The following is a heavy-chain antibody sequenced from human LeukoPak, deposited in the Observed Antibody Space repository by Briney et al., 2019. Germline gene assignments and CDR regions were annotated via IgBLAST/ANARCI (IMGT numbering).Heavy chain of an antibody. Sequence: PGGSLRLSCAAPGFTFSSYSMNWVRQAPGKGLEWVSYISSSSSTIYYADSVKGRFTISRDNSKNTLYLQMNSLRAEDTAVYYCARVLDTAGAGYWGQGTLVTVSS. CDR1: GFTFSSYS. V-gene: IGHV3-48*01. J-gene: IGHJ4*02. D-gene: IGHD5-18*01. CDR2: ISSSSSTI. CDR3: ARVLDTAGAGY.